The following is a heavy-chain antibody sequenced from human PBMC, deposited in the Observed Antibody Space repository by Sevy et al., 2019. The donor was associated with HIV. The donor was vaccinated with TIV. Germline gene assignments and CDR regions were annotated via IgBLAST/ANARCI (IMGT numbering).Heavy chain of an antibody. V-gene: IGHV4-38-2*01. CDR1: GYSINSGYY. CDR3: ARWYGVNSAFDI. CDR2: VYHSGST. Sequence: SETPSLTCAVSGYSINSGYYWGWIRQPPGKGLEWIGNVYHSGSTYYNPSLKSRLTMSADTSKNQFSLKLSSVTAADTAVYYCARWYGVNSAFDIWGQGTMVTVSS. D-gene: IGHD4-17*01. J-gene: IGHJ3*02.